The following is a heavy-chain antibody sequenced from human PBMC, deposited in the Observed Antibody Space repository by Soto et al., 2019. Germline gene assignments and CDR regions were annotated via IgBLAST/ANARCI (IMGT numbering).Heavy chain of an antibody. CDR2: NGVAGVT. J-gene: IGHJ6*02. CDR1: RIALRYED. Sequence: GGAPRLFLATSRIALRYEDQVLGRPRKRKGVGGGATNGVAGVTEYPAAVEGRYTISRDNAKTSLYLQMNSLRAEDTAVYYCAKDLQSAFTIFGVVIEPPYYYYGMDVWGQGTTVTVSS. V-gene: IGHV3-13*02. D-gene: IGHD3-3*01. CDR3: AKDLQSAFTIFGVVIEPPYYYYGMDV.